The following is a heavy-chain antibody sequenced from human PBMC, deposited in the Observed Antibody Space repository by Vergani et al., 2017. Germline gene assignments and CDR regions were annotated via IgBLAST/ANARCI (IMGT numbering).Heavy chain of an antibody. D-gene: IGHD4-17*01. CDR3: AKDGGYGDAYFDL. CDR2: MSYDGSNK. V-gene: IGHV3-30*18. Sequence: QVQLVESGGGVVQPGRSLRLSCAASGFTFSTYGMHWVRQAPGKGLEWVAVMSYDGSNKYYADSVKGRFTISRDNSKNTLYVQMNSLRAEDTAVYYCAKDGGYGDAYFDLWGRGTLVTVSS. CDR1: GFTFSTYG. J-gene: IGHJ2*01.